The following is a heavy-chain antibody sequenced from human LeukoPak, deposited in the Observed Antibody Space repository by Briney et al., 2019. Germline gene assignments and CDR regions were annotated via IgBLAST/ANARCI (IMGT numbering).Heavy chain of an antibody. D-gene: IGHD3-10*01. Sequence: SGPTLVNPTQTLTLTYTFSGFSLSTSGMCVSWIRQPPGKALEWLVRIDWDDDKYYSTSLKTRLTISKDTSKNQVVLTMTNMDPVDTATYYCARIKGSGSGSYYYFDYWGQGTLVTVSS. CDR2: IDWDDDK. CDR1: GFSLSTSGMC. V-gene: IGHV2-70*11. J-gene: IGHJ4*02. CDR3: ARIKGSGSGSYYYFDY.